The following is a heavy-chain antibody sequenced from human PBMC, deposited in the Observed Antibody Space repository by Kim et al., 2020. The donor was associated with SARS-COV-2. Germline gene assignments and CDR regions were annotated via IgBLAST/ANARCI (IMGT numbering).Heavy chain of an antibody. Sequence: ASVKVSCKASGYTFTGYYMHWVRQAPGQGLEWMGWINPNSGGTNYAQKFQGRVTMTRDTSISTAYMELSRLRSDDTAVYYCARDTVLLWFGELLRRVYYYGMDVWGQGTTVTVSS. V-gene: IGHV1-2*02. CDR2: INPNSGGT. CDR3: ARDTVLLWFGELLRRVYYYGMDV. D-gene: IGHD3-10*01. J-gene: IGHJ6*02. CDR1: GYTFTGYY.